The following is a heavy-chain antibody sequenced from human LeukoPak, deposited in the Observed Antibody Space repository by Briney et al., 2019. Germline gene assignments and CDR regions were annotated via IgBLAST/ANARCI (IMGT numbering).Heavy chain of an antibody. CDR3: VKSLFAWPQYNYFDY. CDR2: ICGSGGCT. Sequence: PGGSLRLSCAASGFTFSNYAMTWVRQAPGKGLEWVSSICGSGGCTYYADSVKGRFTISRDSSKDTLYLQMSTLRVEDTAVYYCVKSLFAWPQYNYFDYWGQGTLVTVSS. V-gene: IGHV3-23*01. D-gene: IGHD5-18*01. CDR1: GFTFSNYA. J-gene: IGHJ4*02.